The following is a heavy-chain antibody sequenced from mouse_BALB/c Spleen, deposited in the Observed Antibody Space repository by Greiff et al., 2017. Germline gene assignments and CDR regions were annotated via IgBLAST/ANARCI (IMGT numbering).Heavy chain of an antibody. CDR3: ARRVYYGYDYAMDY. CDR1: GYTFTDYY. CDR2: IYPGSGNT. Sequence: VQLQQSGAELARPGASVKLSCKASGYTFTDYYINWVKQRTGQGLEWIGEIYPGSGNTYYNEKFKGKATLTADKSSSTAYMQLSSLTSEDSAVYFCARRVYYGYDYAMDYWGQGTSVTVSS. J-gene: IGHJ4*01. V-gene: IGHV1-77*01. D-gene: IGHD2-2*01.